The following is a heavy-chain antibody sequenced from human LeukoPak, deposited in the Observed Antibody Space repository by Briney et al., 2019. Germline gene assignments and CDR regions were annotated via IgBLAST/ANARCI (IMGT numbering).Heavy chain of an antibody. J-gene: IGHJ4*02. CDR1: GFTFSSYG. D-gene: IGHD3-10*01. CDR3: ARDFYGSGRTGVQWSL. CDR2: IWYDGSNK. Sequence: GRSLRLSCAASGFTFSSYGMHWVRQAPGKGLEWVAVIWYDGSNKYYADSVKGRFTISRDNSKNTLYLQMNSLRAEDTAVYYCARDFYGSGRTGVQWSLWGQGTLVTVSS. V-gene: IGHV3-33*01.